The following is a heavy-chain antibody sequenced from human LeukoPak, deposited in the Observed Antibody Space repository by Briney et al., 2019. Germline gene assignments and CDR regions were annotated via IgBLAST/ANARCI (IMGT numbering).Heavy chain of an antibody. V-gene: IGHV4-39*07. CDR1: GGSISSGGYS. D-gene: IGHD2-2*01. J-gene: IGHJ4*02. CDR2: INHRGIT. CDR3: ARRSTGCLDY. Sequence: TSETLSLTCTVSGGSISSGGYSWSWIRQPPGKGLEWIGEINHRGITNYNPSLTSRVTISVDTSKNQFSLNLTSLTAADTAVYYCARRSTGCLDYWGQGTLVTVSS.